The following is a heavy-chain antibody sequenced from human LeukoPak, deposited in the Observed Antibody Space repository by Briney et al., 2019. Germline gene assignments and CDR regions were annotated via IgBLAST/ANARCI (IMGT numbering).Heavy chain of an antibody. Sequence: ASVKVSCKASGYTFTGYYMHWVRQAPGQGLEWMGWINPNSGGTNYAQKFQGRVTMTRDTSISTAYMELSWLRSDDTAVYYCARDRGGTTVPTANWFDPWGQGTLVTVSS. D-gene: IGHD4-17*01. J-gene: IGHJ5*02. CDR2: INPNSGGT. V-gene: IGHV1-2*02. CDR3: ARDRGGTTVPTANWFDP. CDR1: GYTFTGYY.